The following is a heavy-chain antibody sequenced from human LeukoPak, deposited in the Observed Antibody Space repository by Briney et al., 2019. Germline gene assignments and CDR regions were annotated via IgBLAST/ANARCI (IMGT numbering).Heavy chain of an antibody. V-gene: IGHV3-53*01. CDR2: IYSGGST. J-gene: IGHJ6*02. CDR1: GFTVSSNY. CDR3: ARDKPYDGMDV. Sequence: PGGSLRLSCAASGFTVSSNYMSWVRQAPGKGLEWVSVIYSGGSTYYADSVKGRFTISRDNSKNTLYLQMNSLRAEDTAVYYCARDKPYDGMDVWGQGTTVTVSS.